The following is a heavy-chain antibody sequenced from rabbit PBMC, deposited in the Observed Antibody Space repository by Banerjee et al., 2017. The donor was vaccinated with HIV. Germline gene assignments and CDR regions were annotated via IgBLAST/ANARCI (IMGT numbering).Heavy chain of an antibody. Sequence: QSLEESGGDLVKPGASLTLTCTASGFSFSDNYAMCWVRQAPGKGLEWIGCIYIGSGNTYYATWAKGRFTISKTSSTTVTLQMTSLTAADTATYFCARDLNLWGPGTLVTVS. CDR3: ARDLNL. CDR2: IYIGSGNT. J-gene: IGHJ4*01. V-gene: IGHV1S40*01. CDR1: GFSFSDNYA.